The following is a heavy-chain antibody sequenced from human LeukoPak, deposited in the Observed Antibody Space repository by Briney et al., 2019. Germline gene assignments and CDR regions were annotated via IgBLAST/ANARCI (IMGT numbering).Heavy chain of an antibody. Sequence: GGSLRLSCAASGFTFSTYWMSWVRQAPGKGLEWVANIKQDGSVKYYVDSVKDRFTISRDNAKNSLYLQMNSLRAEDTAMYYCARDLVVGHYYYGMDVWGQGTTVTVSS. CDR2: IKQDGSVK. V-gene: IGHV3-7*03. J-gene: IGHJ6*02. CDR1: GFTFSTYW. D-gene: IGHD2-8*02. CDR3: ARDLVVGHYYYGMDV.